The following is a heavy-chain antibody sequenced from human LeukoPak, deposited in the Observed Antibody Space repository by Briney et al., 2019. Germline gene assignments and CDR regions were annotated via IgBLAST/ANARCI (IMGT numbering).Heavy chain of an antibody. CDR2: IWYDGSNK. CDR1: GFTFSSYG. Sequence: PGRSLRLSCAASGFTFSSYGMHWVRQAPGRGLEWVAVIWYDGSNKYYADSVKGRFTISRDNSKNTLYLQMNSLRAEDTAVYCCAKESGRRSYCDYWGQGTLVTASS. J-gene: IGHJ4*02. V-gene: IGHV3-33*06. CDR3: AKESGRRSYCDY. D-gene: IGHD1-14*01.